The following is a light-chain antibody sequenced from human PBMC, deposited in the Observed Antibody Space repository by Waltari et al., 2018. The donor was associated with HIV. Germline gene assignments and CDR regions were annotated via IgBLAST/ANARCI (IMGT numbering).Light chain of an antibody. Sequence: QSVLTQPPSASGTPGTRVTISCSGNSSNIGSNTVNWYHQLPGTAPKVLLYSNNQRPSGVPDRFSGSKSGTSASLAISGLQSEDEADYYCAAWDDSLGGVVFGGGTKLTVL. CDR3: AAWDDSLGGVV. J-gene: IGLJ3*02. CDR2: SNN. CDR1: SSNIGSNT. V-gene: IGLV1-44*01.